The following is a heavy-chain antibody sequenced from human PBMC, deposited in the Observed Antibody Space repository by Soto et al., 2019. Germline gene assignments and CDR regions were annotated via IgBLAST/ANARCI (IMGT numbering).Heavy chain of an antibody. Sequence: ASVKVSCKASGYTFTSYAMHWVRQAPGQRLEWMGWINAGNGNTKYSQKFQGRVTINRETCASTAYMEQSSRRSADTAVYYCARSLYGSGSGRSSVRGDYAWFDPWGQGTLVTVSS. CDR1: GYTFTSYA. CDR3: ARSLYGSGSGRSSVRGDYAWFDP. J-gene: IGHJ5*02. V-gene: IGHV1-3*01. D-gene: IGHD3-10*01. CDR2: INAGNGNT.